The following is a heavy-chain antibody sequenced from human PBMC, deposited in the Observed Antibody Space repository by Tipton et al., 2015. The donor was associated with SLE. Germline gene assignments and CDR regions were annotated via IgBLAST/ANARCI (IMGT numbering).Heavy chain of an antibody. CDR1: GFTFSSYW. CDR2: IKQDGSEK. Sequence: GSLRLSCAASGFTFSSYWMSWVRQAPGKGLEWVANIKQDGSEKYYVDSVKGRFTISRDNAKNSLYLQMNSLRAEDTAVYYCARDSGYYDSSGYFDYWGQGTVLTVSS. J-gene: IGHJ4*02. V-gene: IGHV3-7*01. D-gene: IGHD3-22*01. CDR3: ARDSGYYDSSGYFDY.